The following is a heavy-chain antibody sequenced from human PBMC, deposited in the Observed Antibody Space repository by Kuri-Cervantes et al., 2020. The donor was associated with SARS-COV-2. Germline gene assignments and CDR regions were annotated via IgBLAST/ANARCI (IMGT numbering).Heavy chain of an antibody. J-gene: IGHJ4*02. D-gene: IGHD5-24*01. Sequence: GESLKISCAASGFTFSSYAMSWVRQAPGKGLEWVSAISGSGGSTYYADFVKGRFTISRDNSKNTLYLQMNSLRAEDTAVYYCAKVGDGYNCDYWGQGTLVTVSS. CDR2: ISGSGGST. V-gene: IGHV3-23*01. CDR3: AKVGDGYNCDY. CDR1: GFTFSSYA.